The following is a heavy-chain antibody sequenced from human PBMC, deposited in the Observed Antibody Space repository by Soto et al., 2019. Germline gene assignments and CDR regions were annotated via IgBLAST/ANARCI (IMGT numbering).Heavy chain of an antibody. V-gene: IGHV1-18*01. CDR2: ISAYNGNT. D-gene: IGHD3-22*01. CDR1: GYTFTSYG. J-gene: IGHJ4*02. CDR3: ARDGVSMDYYDSSGYPDY. Sequence: ASVKVSCKASGYTFTSYGVSWVRQAPGQGLEWMGWISAYNGNTNYAQKLQGRVTMTTDTSTSTAYMELRSLRSDDTAVYYCARDGVSMDYYDSSGYPDYWGQGTLVTVSS.